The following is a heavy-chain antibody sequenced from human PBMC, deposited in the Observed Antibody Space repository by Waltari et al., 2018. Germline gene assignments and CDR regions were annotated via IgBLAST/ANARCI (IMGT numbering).Heavy chain of an antibody. CDR2: IIPILGIA. D-gene: IGHD3-9*01. J-gene: IGHJ4*02. CDR3: ASGYYDILTGYYDSADY. Sequence: QVQLVQSGAEVKKPGSSVKVSCKASGGTFSSYALRWVRQAPGQGLEWMGRIIPILGIANYAQKFQGRVTITADKSTSTAYMELSSLRSEDTAVYYCASGYYDILTGYYDSADYWGQGTLVTVSS. V-gene: IGHV1-69*04. CDR1: GGTFSSYA.